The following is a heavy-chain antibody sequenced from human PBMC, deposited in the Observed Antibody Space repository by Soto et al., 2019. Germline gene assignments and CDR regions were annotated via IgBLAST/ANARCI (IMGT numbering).Heavy chain of an antibody. CDR3: AREGSSSGPDYEY. J-gene: IGHJ4*02. CDR1: GFTFSDYF. CDR2: TRNKANSYTT. V-gene: IGHV3-72*01. Sequence: GGSLRLSCAASGFTFSDYFINWVRQAPGKGPEWVGRTRNKANSYTTDYAAFVKGRFTISRDDSKNLIYLQMNSLKTEDTAVYYCAREGSSSGPDYEYWGQGTLVTVS. D-gene: IGHD3-22*01.